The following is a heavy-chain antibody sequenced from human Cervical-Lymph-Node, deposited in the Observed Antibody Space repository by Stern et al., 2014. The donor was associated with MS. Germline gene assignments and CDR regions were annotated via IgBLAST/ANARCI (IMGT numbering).Heavy chain of an antibody. V-gene: IGHV3-7*01. D-gene: IGHD6-13*01. Sequence: EVQLLESGGGVVQPGTSLRLSCAASGSTVSSFWMSWVRQAPGKGLEWGGNIKEDGTEKIYVDSVKGRFTISRDNSKNTLYLQMNTLRAEDTAVYYCARDSWHGGWFDPWGQGTLVTVSS. CDR1: GSTVSSFW. CDR3: ARDSWHGGWFDP. CDR2: IKEDGTEK. J-gene: IGHJ5*02.